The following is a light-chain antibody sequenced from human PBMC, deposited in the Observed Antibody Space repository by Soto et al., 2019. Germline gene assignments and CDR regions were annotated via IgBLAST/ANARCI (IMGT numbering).Light chain of an antibody. Sequence: DIVMTQSPDSLAVSLGERATINCKSSQSALFSSNNKAYLAWYQQKPGQPPKLLIYWASTRESGVPDRFSGSGSGTDFTLTISSLQAEDVAVYYCQQYYSVPPTFGQGTKVEIK. CDR3: QQYYSVPPT. V-gene: IGKV4-1*01. CDR2: WAS. J-gene: IGKJ1*01. CDR1: QSALFSSNNKAY.